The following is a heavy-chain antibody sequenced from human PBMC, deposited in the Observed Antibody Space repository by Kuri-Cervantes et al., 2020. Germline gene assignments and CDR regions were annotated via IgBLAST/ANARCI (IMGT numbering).Heavy chain of an antibody. CDR2: ISGSGGST. V-gene: IGHV3-23*01. J-gene: IGHJ4*02. Sequence: GESLKISCAASGFTFSSYAMSWVRQAPGKGLEWVSAISGSGGSTYYADSVKGRFTISRDNSKNTLYLQMNSLRAEDTAVYYCVPSGGYSSGWSLDYWGQGTLVTVSS. D-gene: IGHD6-19*01. CDR1: GFTFSSYA. CDR3: VPSGGYSSGWSLDY.